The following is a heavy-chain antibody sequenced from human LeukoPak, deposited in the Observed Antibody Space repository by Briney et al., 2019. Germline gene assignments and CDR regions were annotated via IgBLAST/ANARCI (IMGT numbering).Heavy chain of an antibody. CDR3: ARGGSYPLDY. CDR2: TYYRSKWYR. J-gene: IGHJ4*02. CDR1: VDSVSINSAA. V-gene: IGHV6-1*01. D-gene: IGHD1-26*01. Sequence: SQTLSLTCAVSVDSVSINSAAWNWIRQSRSRGLECLGWTYYRSKWYRGYAVSVKSRITINPDTSKNQFSLQLNSVTPEDTAAYYCARGGSYPLDYWGQGTLVTVSS.